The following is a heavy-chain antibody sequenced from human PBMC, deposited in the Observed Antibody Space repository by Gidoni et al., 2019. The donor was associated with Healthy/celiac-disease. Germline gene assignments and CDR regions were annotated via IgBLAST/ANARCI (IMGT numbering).Heavy chain of an antibody. J-gene: IGHJ1*01. CDR3: AREAGSGSSEKYFQH. CDR1: DGTVSSHA. D-gene: IGHD3-10*01. CDR2: IIPIFGTA. V-gene: IGHV1-69*01. Sequence: QVQLVRSGAGVRKQGSAVKVSCGASDGTVSSHAISWVRQAPGQGLELMGGIIPIFGTANYAQKFQRRVTITADESTSTAYMELSSLSSEDTAVYYCAREAGSGSSEKYFQHWGQGTLVTVSS.